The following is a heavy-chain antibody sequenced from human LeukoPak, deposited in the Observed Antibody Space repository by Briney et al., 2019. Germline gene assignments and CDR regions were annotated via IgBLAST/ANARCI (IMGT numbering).Heavy chain of an antibody. Sequence: SETLSLTCTVSGGSISSGGYYWSWIRQHPGKGLGWIGYIYYSGSTYYNPSLKSRVTISVDTSKNQFSLKLSSVTAADTAVYYCAREISMVATKAFDYWGQGTLVTVSS. D-gene: IGHD5-12*01. CDR2: IYYSGST. CDR1: GGSISSGGYY. CDR3: AREISMVATKAFDY. V-gene: IGHV4-30-4*08. J-gene: IGHJ4*02.